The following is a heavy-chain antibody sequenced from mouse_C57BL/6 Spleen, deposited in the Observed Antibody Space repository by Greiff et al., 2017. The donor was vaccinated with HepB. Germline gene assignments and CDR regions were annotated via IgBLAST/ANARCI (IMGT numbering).Heavy chain of an antibody. V-gene: IGHV1-82*01. J-gene: IGHJ3*01. D-gene: IGHD2-12*01. CDR2: IYPGDGDT. Sequence: QVQLKESGPELVKPGASVKISCKASGYAFSSSWMNWVKQRPGKGLEWIGRIYPGDGDTNYNGKFKGKATLTADKSSSTAYMQLSSLTSEDSAVYFCARRRYEGFAYWGQGTLVTVSA. CDR3: ARRRYEGFAY. CDR1: GYAFSSSW.